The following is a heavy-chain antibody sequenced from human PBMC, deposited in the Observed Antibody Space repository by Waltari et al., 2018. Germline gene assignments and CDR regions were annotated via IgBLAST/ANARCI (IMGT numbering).Heavy chain of an antibody. V-gene: IGHV4-38-2*01. Sequence: QVQLQESGPGLVKPSETLSLTCAVSGYSISSGYYWGWIRQPPGKGLEWIGSIYHSGSTYYNPSLKSRVTISVDTSKNQFALKLSSVTAADTAVYYCARRAVATHFDYWGQGTLVTVSS. J-gene: IGHJ4*02. D-gene: IGHD5-12*01. CDR1: GYSISSGYY. CDR2: IYHSGST. CDR3: ARRAVATHFDY.